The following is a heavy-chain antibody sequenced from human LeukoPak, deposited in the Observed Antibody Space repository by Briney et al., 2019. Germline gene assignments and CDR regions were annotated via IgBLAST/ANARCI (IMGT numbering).Heavy chain of an antibody. D-gene: IGHD3-22*01. J-gene: IGHJ5*02. CDR3: ARGSGYYYDSSGYYSNWFDP. CDR1: GFTFSSYE. V-gene: IGHV3-48*03. Sequence: GGPLRLSCAASGFTFSSYEMNWVAQAPGKGRGWVSYISSSGSTIYYADSVKSRFTTSRDNDKNSLYLQMISLRAEDTAVYYCARGSGYYYDSSGYYSNWFDPWGQGTLVTVSS. CDR2: ISSSGSTI.